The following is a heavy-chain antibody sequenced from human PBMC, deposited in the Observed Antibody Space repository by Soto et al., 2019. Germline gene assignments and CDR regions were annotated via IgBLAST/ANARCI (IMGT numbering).Heavy chain of an antibody. CDR3: ARQVTNSWKRNYYYYGMDV. J-gene: IGHJ6*02. CDR2: IYNSGST. V-gene: IGHV4-61*08. CDR1: GGSMSSGGYS. D-gene: IGHD1-1*01. Sequence: PSETLSLTCAVSGGSMSSGGYSWSRIRQPPGKGLEWIGYIYNSGSTNYNPSLKSRVTISVDTSRNQFSLKLSYVTAADTAVYYCARQVTNSWKRNYYYYGMDVWGQGTTVTVSS.